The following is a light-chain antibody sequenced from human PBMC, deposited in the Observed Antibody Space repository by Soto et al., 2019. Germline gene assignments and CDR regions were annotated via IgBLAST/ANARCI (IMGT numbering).Light chain of an antibody. Sequence: QSVLTQPASVSGSPGQSSTISCTGTSSDVGNYNLVSWYQQHPGKAPKLMIYEVSKRPSGVSNRFSGSKSGNTASLTISGLQAEDEADYSCCSYAGSSTYVFGSGTKLTVL. J-gene: IGLJ1*01. CDR3: CSYAGSSTYV. V-gene: IGLV2-23*02. CDR2: EVS. CDR1: SSDVGNYNL.